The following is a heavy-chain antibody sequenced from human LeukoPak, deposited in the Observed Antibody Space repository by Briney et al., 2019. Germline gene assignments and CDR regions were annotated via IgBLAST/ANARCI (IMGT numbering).Heavy chain of an antibody. CDR2: FDPEDGET. V-gene: IGHV1-24*01. CDR3: ARDAPTVTIRYNWFDP. CDR1: GYTLTELS. J-gene: IGHJ5*02. Sequence: ASVKVSCKVSGYTLTELSMHWVRQAPGKGLEWMGGFDPEDGETIYAQKFQGRVTMTEDTSTDTAYMELSRLRSDDTAVYYCARDAPTVTIRYNWFDPWGQGTLVTVSS. D-gene: IGHD4-17*01.